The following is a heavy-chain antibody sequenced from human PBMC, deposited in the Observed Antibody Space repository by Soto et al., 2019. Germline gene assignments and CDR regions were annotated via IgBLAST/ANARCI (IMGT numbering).Heavy chain of an antibody. J-gene: IGHJ6*02. CDR2: IYYSGST. D-gene: IGHD6-19*01. CDR1: GGSISSYY. CDR3: ARDKVNIGVDGIHYFYGMDV. V-gene: IGHV4-59*01. Sequence: SETLSLTCTVSGGSISSYYWSWIRQPPGKGLEWIGYIYYSGSTKYNPSLKSRVTISVDTSKNQFSLKLSSVTAADTAVYYCARDKVNIGVDGIHYFYGMDVWGQGTTVTVSS.